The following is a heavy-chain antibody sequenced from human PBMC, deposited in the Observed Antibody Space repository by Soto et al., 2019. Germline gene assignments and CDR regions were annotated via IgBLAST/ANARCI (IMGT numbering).Heavy chain of an antibody. CDR1: GFTFSGLGM. CDR2: IYHSGST. J-gene: IGHJ4*02. CDR3: ARGPAGD. Sequence: QVQLVESGGGVVQPGRSLRLSCAASGFTFSGLGMHWVRQAPGKGLEWIGEIYHSGSTNYNPSLKSRVTISVDKSKNQFSLKLSSVTAADTAVYYCARGPAGDWGQGTLVTVSS. D-gene: IGHD7-27*01. V-gene: IGHV4-4*02.